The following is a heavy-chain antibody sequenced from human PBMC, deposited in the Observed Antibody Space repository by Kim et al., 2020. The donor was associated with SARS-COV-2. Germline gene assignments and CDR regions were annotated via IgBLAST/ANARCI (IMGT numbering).Heavy chain of an antibody. Sequence: SETLSLTCTVSGGSISSSCYYWGWIRQPPGKGLEWIGSIYYSGSTYDNPSLKSRVTISVDTSKNQFSLKLSSVTAADTAVYYCARQVGALIGRYDDDYYYYYGMDVWGQGTTVTVSS. CDR1: GGSISSSCYY. J-gene: IGHJ6*02. CDR3: ARQVGALIGRYDDDYYYYYGMDV. V-gene: IGHV4-39*01. D-gene: IGHD1-26*01. CDR2: IYYSGST.